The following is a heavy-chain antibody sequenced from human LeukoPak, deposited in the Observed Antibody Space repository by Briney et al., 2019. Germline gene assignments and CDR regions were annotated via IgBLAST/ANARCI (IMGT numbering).Heavy chain of an antibody. Sequence: GGSLRLSCAASGFTFSYHWMTWVRQAPGKGLEWVANIKNDGAVKNYVDSVKGRFTISRDNAKTSLYLQMNSLRAEDTAVYYCARTSVFDYWGQGTLVTVSS. CDR3: ARTSVFDY. V-gene: IGHV3-7*01. CDR1: GFTFSYHW. J-gene: IGHJ4*02. CDR2: IKNDGAVK.